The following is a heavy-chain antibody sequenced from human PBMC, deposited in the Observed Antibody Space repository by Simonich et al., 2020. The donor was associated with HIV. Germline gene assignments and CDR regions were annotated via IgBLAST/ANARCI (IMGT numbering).Heavy chain of an antibody. CDR2: IIHSGRT. V-gene: IGHV4-34*12. Sequence: QVQLQQWGAGLLRPSETLSLTCAVYGGSFSVYYCNWLRQPPGKGLEWIGEIIHSGRTNYSPSLKSRVTISVDSSKKQFSLKLSSVTAADTAVYYCARLERGIDAFDIWGQGTMVTVSS. D-gene: IGHD7-27*01. J-gene: IGHJ3*02. CDR3: ARLERGIDAFDI. CDR1: GGSFSVYY.